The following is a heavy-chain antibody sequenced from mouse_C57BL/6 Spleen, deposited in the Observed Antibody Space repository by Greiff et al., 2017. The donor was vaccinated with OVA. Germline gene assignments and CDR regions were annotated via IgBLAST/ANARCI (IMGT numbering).Heavy chain of an antibody. Sequence: QVQLQQPGAELVKPGASVKLSCKASGYTFTSYWMHWVKQRPGQGLEWIGMIHPNSGSTNYNEKFKSKATLTVDKSSSTAYMQLSSLTSEDSAVYYCASITTVVYFDYWGQGTTLRVSS. CDR3: ASITTVVYFDY. V-gene: IGHV1-64*01. CDR1: GYTFTSYW. J-gene: IGHJ2*01. CDR2: IHPNSGST. D-gene: IGHD1-1*01.